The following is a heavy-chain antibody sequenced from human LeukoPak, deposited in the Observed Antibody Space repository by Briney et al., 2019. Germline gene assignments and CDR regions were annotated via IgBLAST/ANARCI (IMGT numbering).Heavy chain of an antibody. CDR2: ISYDDNYT. J-gene: IGHJ6*02. CDR3: ARFWDYYGMDV. CDR1: GFIFSNSG. V-gene: IGHV3-30*03. D-gene: IGHD3-16*01. Sequence: GGSLRLSCTASGFIFSNSGMHWVRQAPGKGLGWVSLISYDDNYTYYVDSVKGRFTISRDNSKNKLSLQMNSLRPEDSAIYYCARFWDYYGMDVWGQGTTVIVSS.